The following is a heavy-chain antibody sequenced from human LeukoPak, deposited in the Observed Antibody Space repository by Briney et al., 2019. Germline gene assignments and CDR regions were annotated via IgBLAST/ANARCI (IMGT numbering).Heavy chain of an antibody. CDR1: GGSISSGDYY. CDR3: ARDYGSGTDYYYGMDV. Sequence: SETLSLTCTVSGGSISSGDYYWSWIRQPPGKGLEWIGYIYYSGSTYYNPSLKSRVTISVDTSKNQFSLKLSSVTAADTAVYYCARDYGSGTDYYYGMDVWGQGTTVTVSS. V-gene: IGHV4-30-4*01. D-gene: IGHD3-10*01. J-gene: IGHJ6*02. CDR2: IYYSGST.